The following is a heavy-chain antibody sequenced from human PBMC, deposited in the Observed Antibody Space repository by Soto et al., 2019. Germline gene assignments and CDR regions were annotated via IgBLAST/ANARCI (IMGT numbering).Heavy chain of an antibody. CDR2: IYPSDSDT. CDR3: ARSGYNFGYQYWFDP. Sequence: GESLKISCKGSGYNFTTYWIGWVRQMPGKGLEWMGVIYPSDSDTRYSPSFQGQVTISADKSINTAYLQWSSLKASDSAIYYCARSGYNFGYQYWFDPWGQGTLVTVSP. CDR1: GYNFTTYW. J-gene: IGHJ5*02. V-gene: IGHV5-51*01. D-gene: IGHD5-12*01.